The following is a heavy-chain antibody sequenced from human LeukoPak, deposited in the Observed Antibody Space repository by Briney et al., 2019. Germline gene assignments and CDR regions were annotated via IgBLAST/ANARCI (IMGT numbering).Heavy chain of an antibody. CDR2: IYYSGST. V-gene: IGHV4-39*01. CDR3: ARGDNYDSSQTFDY. Sequence: SETLSLTCTVSGGSISSSSYYWGWIRQPPGKGLEWIGSIYYSGSTYYNPSLKSRVTISVDTSKNQFSLKLSSVTAADTAVYYCARGDNYDSSQTFDYWGQGTLVTVSS. CDR1: GGSISSSSYY. D-gene: IGHD3-22*01. J-gene: IGHJ4*02.